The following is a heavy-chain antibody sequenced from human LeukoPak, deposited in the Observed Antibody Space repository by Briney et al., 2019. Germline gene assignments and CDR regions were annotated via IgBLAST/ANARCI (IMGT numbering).Heavy chain of an antibody. CDR2: IYYSGST. Sequence: SQTLSLTCTVSGGSISSGDYYWSWIRQPPGKGLEWIGYIYYSGSTYYNPSLKSRVTISVDTSKNQFSLKLSSVTAADTAVYYCARDLSSGYYRYYFDYWGQGTLATVSS. V-gene: IGHV4-30-4*08. J-gene: IGHJ4*02. CDR3: ARDLSSGYYRYYFDY. CDR1: GGSISSGDYY. D-gene: IGHD3-22*01.